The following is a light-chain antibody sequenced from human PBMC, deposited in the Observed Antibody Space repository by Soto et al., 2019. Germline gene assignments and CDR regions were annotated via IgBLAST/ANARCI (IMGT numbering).Light chain of an antibody. CDR2: GAS. Sequence: EIVLTQSPGTLSLSPGERATLSCRASESVSNDHLAWYQRKPGQAPRLLIYGASYRATEIPYRFSGSGSGTDFTLTIARLEAEDFAVYICQQYGSTPPTFGLGTKMEI. CDR3: QQYGSTPPT. J-gene: IGKJ1*01. CDR1: ESVSNDH. V-gene: IGKV3-20*01.